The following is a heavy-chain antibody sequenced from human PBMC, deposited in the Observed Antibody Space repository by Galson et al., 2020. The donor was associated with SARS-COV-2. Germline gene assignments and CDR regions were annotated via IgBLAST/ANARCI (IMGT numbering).Heavy chain of an antibody. D-gene: IGHD2-2*01. CDR2: IHSSGST. V-gene: IGHV4-59*02. CDR1: GGSVSSDH. Sequence: SETLSLTCPVSGGSVSSDHWIWIRQPPGKGLEWIGHIHSSGSTDYNPSLKSRVTMSVDTSKNQFSLKLSSVTAADTAVYYCARDRGQYQLPNYYFYIMDVWGQGTTVTVSS. CDR3: ARDRGQYQLPNYYFYIMDV. J-gene: IGHJ6*02.